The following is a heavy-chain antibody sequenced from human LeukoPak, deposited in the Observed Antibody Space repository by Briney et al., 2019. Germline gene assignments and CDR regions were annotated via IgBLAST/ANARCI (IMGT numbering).Heavy chain of an antibody. CDR2: IWYDGSNK. CDR1: GFTFSSYG. CDR3: ARLTKADDAFDI. J-gene: IGHJ3*02. D-gene: IGHD3-9*01. V-gene: IGHV3-33*01. Sequence: GGSLRLSCAASGFTFSSYGMHWVRQAPGKGLEWVAVIWYDGSNKYYADSVKGRFTISRDNSKNTLYLQMNSLRAEDTAAYYCARLTKADDAFDIWGQGTMVTVSS.